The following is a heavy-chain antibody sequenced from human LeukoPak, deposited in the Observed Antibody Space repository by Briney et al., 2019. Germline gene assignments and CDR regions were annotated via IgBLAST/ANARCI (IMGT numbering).Heavy chain of an antibody. CDR1: GFTFSSYR. V-gene: IGHV3-21*01. Sequence: GGSLRLSCAASGFTFSSYRMNWVRQAPGKGLEWVSSISSSSSYIYYADSVKGRFTISRDNAKNSLYLQMNSLRAEDTAVYYCAREYSRQWLVSRNGMDVWGQGTTVTVSS. CDR2: ISSSSSYI. CDR3: AREYSRQWLVSRNGMDV. D-gene: IGHD6-19*01. J-gene: IGHJ6*02.